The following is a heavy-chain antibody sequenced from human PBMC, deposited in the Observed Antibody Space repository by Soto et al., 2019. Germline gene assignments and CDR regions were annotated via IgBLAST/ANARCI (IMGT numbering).Heavy chain of an antibody. CDR2: IYSGGST. CDR1: GFPVNNNY. J-gene: IGHJ4*02. D-gene: IGHD3-22*01. V-gene: IGHV3-66*01. CDR3: ARASYYYDSSGYYYRYYFDY. Sequence: GGSLRLSCAASGFPVNNNYMSWVRQAPGKGLEWVSVIYSGGSTYYADSVNGRFTISRDNSKNTVHLQMNSLRAEDTAVYYCARASYYYDSSGYYYRYYFDYWGQGTLVTVSS.